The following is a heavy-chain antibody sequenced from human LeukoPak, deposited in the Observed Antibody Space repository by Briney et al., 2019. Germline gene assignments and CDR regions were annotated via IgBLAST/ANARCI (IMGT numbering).Heavy chain of an antibody. Sequence: SETLSLTCAVYGGSFSGYYWSWIRQPPGKGLEWIGEINHSGSTNYNPSLKTRVTISVDTSKNQFSLKLSSVTAADTAVYFCARAYSSSWYFNWFDPWGQGTLVTVSS. J-gene: IGHJ5*02. V-gene: IGHV4-34*01. D-gene: IGHD6-13*01. CDR3: ARAYSSSWYFNWFDP. CDR1: GGSFSGYY. CDR2: INHSGST.